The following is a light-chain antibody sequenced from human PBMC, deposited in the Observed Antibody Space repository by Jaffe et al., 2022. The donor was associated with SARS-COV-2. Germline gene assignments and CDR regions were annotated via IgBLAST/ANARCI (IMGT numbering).Light chain of an antibody. Sequence: AIQMTQSPSSLSASVGDRVTITCRASQGIRNDLGWYQQKPGKAPKLLIYSVSRLQSEVPSRFSGSGSGTDFTLTISSLQPEDFATYYCLQDYDYPLTFGPGTKVDI. V-gene: IGKV1-6*01. CDR3: LQDYDYPLT. J-gene: IGKJ3*01. CDR1: QGIRND. CDR2: SVS.